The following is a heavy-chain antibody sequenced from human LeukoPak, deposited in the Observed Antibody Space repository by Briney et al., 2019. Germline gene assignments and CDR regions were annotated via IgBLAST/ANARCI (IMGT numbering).Heavy chain of an antibody. V-gene: IGHV3-23*01. CDR1: GFTFSSYA. CDR2: ISGSGGST. CDR3: AKVENYYDSSGYYSFDY. D-gene: IGHD3-22*01. J-gene: IGHJ4*02. Sequence: GGSLRLSCAASGFTFSSYAMSWVRQAPGKGLEWVSDISGSGGSTYYADSVKGRFTISRDNSKKTLYLQMNSLRAEDTAVYYCAKVENYYDSSGYYSFDYWGQGTLVTVSS.